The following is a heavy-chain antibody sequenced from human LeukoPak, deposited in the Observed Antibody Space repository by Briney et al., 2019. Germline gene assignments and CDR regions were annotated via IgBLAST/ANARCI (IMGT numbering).Heavy chain of an antibody. D-gene: IGHD3-10*01. CDR2: IYYSGST. V-gene: IGHV4-59*01. CDR3: ARVLLWLGEPDGFDP. Sequence: SETLSLTCTVSGGSISSYYWSWIRQPPGKGLEWIGYIYYSGSTNYNPSLKSRVTISVDTSKNQFSLKLSSVTAADTAVYYCARVLLWLGEPDGFDPWGQGTLVTVSS. J-gene: IGHJ5*02. CDR1: GGSISSYY.